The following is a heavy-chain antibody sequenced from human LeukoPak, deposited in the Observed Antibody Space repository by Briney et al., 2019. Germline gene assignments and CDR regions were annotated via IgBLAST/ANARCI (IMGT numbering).Heavy chain of an antibody. V-gene: IGHV1-18*01. CDR3: AIITIFGVVPPYMDV. CDR1: GYTFTSYG. CDR2: ISAYNGNT. D-gene: IGHD3-3*01. Sequence: ASVKVSCKASGYTFTSYGISWVRQAPGQGLEWMGWISAYNGNTNYAQKLQGRLTMTTDTSTSTAYMELRSLRSDDTAVYYCAIITIFGVVPPYMDVWGKGTTVTVSS. J-gene: IGHJ6*03.